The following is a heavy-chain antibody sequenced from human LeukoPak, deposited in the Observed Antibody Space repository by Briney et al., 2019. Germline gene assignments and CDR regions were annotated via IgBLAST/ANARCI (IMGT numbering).Heavy chain of an antibody. V-gene: IGHV4-4*07. CDR3: ARVYSPDCSSTSCYPWFDP. CDR2: IYTSGST. CDR1: GGSISSYY. J-gene: IGHJ5*02. Sequence: SETLSLTCTVSGGSISSYYWSWIRQPAGKGLEWIGRIYTSGSTNYNPSLKSRVTMSVDTSKNQFSLKLSSVTAADTAVYYCARVYSPDCSSTSCYPWFDPWGQGTLVTVSS. D-gene: IGHD2-2*01.